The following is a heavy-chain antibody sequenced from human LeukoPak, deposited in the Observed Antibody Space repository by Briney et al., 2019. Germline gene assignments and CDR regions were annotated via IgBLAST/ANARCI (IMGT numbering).Heavy chain of an antibody. Sequence: SETPSLTSTVSGGSISGYYWSWIRQPPGKGLEWIGCIYYSGSTKYNPSLKDPLTISIDTYNNQFSLKLSSVTAADTAVYYCARGVESGSYVGGYYFDYWGQGALVTVSS. CDR3: ARGVESGSYVGGYYFDY. D-gene: IGHD1-26*01. CDR1: GGSISGYY. CDR2: IYYSGST. J-gene: IGHJ4*02. V-gene: IGHV4-59*01.